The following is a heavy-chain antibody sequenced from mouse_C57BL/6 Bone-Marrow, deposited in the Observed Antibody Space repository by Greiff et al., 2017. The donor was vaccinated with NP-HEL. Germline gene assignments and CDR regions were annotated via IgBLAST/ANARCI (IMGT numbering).Heavy chain of an antibody. D-gene: IGHD1-1*01. CDR2: INYDGSST. J-gene: IGHJ4*01. Sequence: EVKVVESEGGLVQPGSSMKLSCTASGFTFSDYYMAWVRQVPEKGLEWVANINYDGSSTYYLDSLKSRFIISRDNAKNILYLQMSSLKSEDTATYYCARDYDSSFYAMDYWGKGTSVTVSS. CDR1: GFTFSDYY. CDR3: ARDYDSSFYAMDY. V-gene: IGHV5-16*01.